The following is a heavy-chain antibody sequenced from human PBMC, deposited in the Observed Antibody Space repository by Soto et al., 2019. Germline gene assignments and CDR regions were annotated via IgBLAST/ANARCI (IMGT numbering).Heavy chain of an antibody. CDR1: GYTFTSYY. J-gene: IGHJ6*02. V-gene: IGHV1-46*01. CDR3: ARGVDTAMAARYYYYYGMDV. CDR2: INPSGGST. Sequence: ASVKVSCKASGYTFTSYYMHWVRQAPGQGLEWMGIINPSGGSTSYAQRFQGRVTITADKSTSTAYMELSSLRSEDTAVYYCARGVDTAMAARYYYYYGMDVWGQGTTVTVSS. D-gene: IGHD5-18*01.